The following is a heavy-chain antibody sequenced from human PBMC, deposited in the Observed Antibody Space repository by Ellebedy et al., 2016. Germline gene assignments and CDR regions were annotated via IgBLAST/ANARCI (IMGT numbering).Heavy chain of an antibody. Sequence: GESLKISXAVSGFTLSTHTMNWVRQAPGKGLQWVSSISSTGNFIYYADSVKGRFTISRDTAKNSLYLQMNGLRAEDTAVYYCSRDQDGMGGTSDYWGQGTLVTVSS. V-gene: IGHV3-21*01. D-gene: IGHD1-26*01. J-gene: IGHJ4*02. CDR2: ISSTGNFI. CDR3: SRDQDGMGGTSDY. CDR1: GFTLSTHT.